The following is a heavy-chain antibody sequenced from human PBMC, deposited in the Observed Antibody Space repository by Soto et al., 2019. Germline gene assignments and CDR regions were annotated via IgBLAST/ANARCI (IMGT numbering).Heavy chain of an antibody. CDR2: IIPIFGTA. CDR1: GGTFSSYA. V-gene: IGHV1-69*01. D-gene: IGHD3-22*01. Sequence: QVQLVQSGAEVKKPGSSVKVSCKASGGTFSSYAISWVRQAPGQGLEWMGGIIPIFGTANYAQKVQGRVPITADESTGTAYMEVSSLRSEDPAVYFCARSSDDSSGYSSGGGVDYWGQGTLVTVSS. J-gene: IGHJ4*02. CDR3: ARSSDDSSGYSSGGGVDY.